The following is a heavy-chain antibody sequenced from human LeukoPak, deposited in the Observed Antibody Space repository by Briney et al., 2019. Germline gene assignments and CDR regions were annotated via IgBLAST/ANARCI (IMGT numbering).Heavy chain of an antibody. CDR3: ARGGKIQGPYYDFWSGYYLNYYYYMDV. CDR1: GYTFTSYY. J-gene: IGHJ6*03. D-gene: IGHD3-3*01. CDR2: INPSGGST. Sequence: ASVKVSCKASGYTFTSYYMHWVRQAPGQGLEWMGIINPSGGSTSYAQKFQGRVTMTRDMSTSTVYMELSSLRSEDTAVYYCARGGKIQGPYYDFWSGYYLNYYYYMDVWGKGTTVTVSS. V-gene: IGHV1-46*01.